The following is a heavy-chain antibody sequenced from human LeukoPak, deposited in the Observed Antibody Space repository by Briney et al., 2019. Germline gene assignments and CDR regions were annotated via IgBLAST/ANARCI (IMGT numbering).Heavy chain of an antibody. CDR2: VYYSGTA. V-gene: IGHV4-39*01. CDR1: GGSISGSTDY. Sequence: SETLSLTCTVSGGSISGSTDYWGWIRQPPGKGLECIGSVYYSGTAYYNPSLKSRVTMSVDTSKNQFSLRLSSVTAADTAVYYCAGHLYSVYPDYWGQGTLVTVSS. J-gene: IGHJ4*02. D-gene: IGHD5/OR15-5a*01. CDR3: AGHLYSVYPDY.